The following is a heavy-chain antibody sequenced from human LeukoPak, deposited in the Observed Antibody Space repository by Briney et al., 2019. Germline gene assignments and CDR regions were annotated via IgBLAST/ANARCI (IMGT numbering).Heavy chain of an antibody. Sequence: PGGSLRLSCAASGVTFSGYAMSWVRQAPGKGLEWVSAISGSGSNTYYADSVKGRFTISRDNSKNTLYLQMNSLRAEDTAVYYCAIGEDSYGQHGYFDYWGQGTLVTVSS. CDR1: GVTFSGYA. V-gene: IGHV3-23*01. CDR3: AIGEDSYGQHGYFDY. J-gene: IGHJ4*02. D-gene: IGHD5-18*01. CDR2: ISGSGSNT.